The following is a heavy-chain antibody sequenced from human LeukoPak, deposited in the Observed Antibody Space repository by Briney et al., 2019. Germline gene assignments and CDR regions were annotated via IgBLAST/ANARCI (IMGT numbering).Heavy chain of an antibody. CDR3: AGQQPVGAFDI. V-gene: IGHV4-59*08. CDR1: GVSISSYY. CDR2: IYYSGST. J-gene: IGHJ3*02. D-gene: IGHD6-13*01. Sequence: SETLSLTCTVSGVSISSYYWSWIRQPPGKGLEWIGYIYYSGSTNYNPSLKSRVTISVDTSKNQFSLKLSSVTAADTAVYYCAGQQPVGAFDIWGQGTMVTVSS.